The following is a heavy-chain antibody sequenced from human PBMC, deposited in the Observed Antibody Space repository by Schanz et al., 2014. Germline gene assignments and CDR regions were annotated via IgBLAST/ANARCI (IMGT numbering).Heavy chain of an antibody. J-gene: IGHJ6*02. V-gene: IGHV4-31*03. Sequence: QVQLQESGPGLVEPSQTLSLTCTVSGDSISSAYWSWIRQHPGKGLEWIGFIYYRGNTYYNPSLKSRLTMSVDTSKNQFSLRLSSVTAADTAVYYCARHGGIPYYPMDGWGQGTTVTVSS. CDR2: IYYRGNT. CDR1: GDSISSAY. D-gene: IGHD3-16*01. CDR3: ARHGGIPYYPMDG.